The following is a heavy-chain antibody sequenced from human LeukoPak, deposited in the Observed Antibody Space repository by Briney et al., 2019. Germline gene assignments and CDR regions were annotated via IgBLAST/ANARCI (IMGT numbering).Heavy chain of an antibody. Sequence: GRSLRLSCAASGFTFSSYGMHWVRQAPGKGLEWVAVIWYDGSNKYYADSVKGRFTISRDNSKNTLYLQMNSLRAEDTAVYYCARKRQGGSYYYYGMDVWGQGTTVTVSS. CDR2: IWYDGSNK. J-gene: IGHJ6*02. V-gene: IGHV3-33*01. CDR3: ARKRQGGSYYYYGMDV. D-gene: IGHD3-10*01. CDR1: GFTFSSYG.